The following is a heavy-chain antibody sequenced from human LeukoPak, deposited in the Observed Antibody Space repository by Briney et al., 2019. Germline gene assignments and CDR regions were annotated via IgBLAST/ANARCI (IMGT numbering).Heavy chain of an antibody. CDR3: ARLQGQVWADF. V-gene: IGHV1-2*02. CDR1: GYTFTGYY. CDR2: INPNTGGT. D-gene: IGHD5-18*01. J-gene: IGHJ4*02. Sequence: ASVKVSCKASGYTFTGYYTYWVRQAPGQGLEWMGWINPNTGGTNYAQTFQGRVSMTRDTSISTAYMELSRLRSDDTAVYYCARLQGQVWADFWGQGILVTVSA.